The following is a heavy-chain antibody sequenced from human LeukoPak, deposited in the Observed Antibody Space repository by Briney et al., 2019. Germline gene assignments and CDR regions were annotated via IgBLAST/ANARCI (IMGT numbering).Heavy chain of an antibody. V-gene: IGHV3-74*01. CDR1: GFTFSSYW. Sequence: GGSLRLSCAASGFTFSSYWMHWVRQAPGKGLVWVSRINSDGSSTSYADSVKGRFTISRDNAKNTLYLQMNSLRAEDTAVYYRARDEMQYYGSGSYLHWGQGTLVTVSS. CDR3: ARDEMQYYGSGSYLH. D-gene: IGHD3-10*01. J-gene: IGHJ4*02. CDR2: INSDGSST.